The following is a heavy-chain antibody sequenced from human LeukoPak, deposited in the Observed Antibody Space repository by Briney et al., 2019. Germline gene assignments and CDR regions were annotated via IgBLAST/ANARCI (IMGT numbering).Heavy chain of an antibody. CDR1: GYTFTSYG. Sequence: ASVKVSCKASGYTFTSYGISWVRQAPGQGLEWMGWISAYNANTNYAQKLQGRVTMTTDTSTSTAYMELRSLRSDDTAVYYCARGLYCTNGVCYIVAFDIWGQGTMVTVSS. CDR2: ISAYNANT. J-gene: IGHJ3*02. CDR3: ARGLYCTNGVCYIVAFDI. D-gene: IGHD2-8*01. V-gene: IGHV1-18*01.